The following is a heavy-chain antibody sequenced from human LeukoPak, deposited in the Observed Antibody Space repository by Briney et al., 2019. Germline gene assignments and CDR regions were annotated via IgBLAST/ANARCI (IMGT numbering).Heavy chain of an antibody. J-gene: IGHJ6*02. Sequence: PSETLSLTCTVSGGSISSGGYYWSWIRQHPGKGLEWIGYIYYSGSTYYNPSLKSRVTISVDTSKNQFSLKLSSVTVADTAVYYCARDRWGLRPWPDYYGMDVWGQGTTVTVSS. CDR3: ARDRWGLRPWPDYYGMDV. V-gene: IGHV4-31*03. CDR2: IYYSGST. CDR1: GGSISSGGYY. D-gene: IGHD1-26*01.